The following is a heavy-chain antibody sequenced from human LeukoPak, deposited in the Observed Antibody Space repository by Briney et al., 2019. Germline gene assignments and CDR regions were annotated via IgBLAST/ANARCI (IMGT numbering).Heavy chain of an antibody. D-gene: IGHD1-26*01. CDR3: ARARWELQLDY. CDR1: GFTFSSYA. CDR2: ISYDGSNK. J-gene: IGHJ4*02. V-gene: IGHV3-30*01. Sequence: GGSLRLSCAASGFTFSSYAMHWVRQAPGKGLEWVAVISYDGSNKYYADSVKGRFTTSGDNSRNTLYLQMNSLRAEDTAVYYCARARWELQLDYWGQGTLVTVSS.